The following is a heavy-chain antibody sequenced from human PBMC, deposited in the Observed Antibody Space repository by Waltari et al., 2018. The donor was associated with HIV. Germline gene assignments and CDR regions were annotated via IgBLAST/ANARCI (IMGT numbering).Heavy chain of an antibody. CDR2: NKPDSGDT. CDR1: ADRFPATR. D-gene: IGHD5-12*01. CDR3: ARGGDISLTRLPPGFRLEF. V-gene: IGHV1-2*06. Sequence: QTLLLQSASQVMTPGASVTLSCKVSADRFPATRLYWLRHAPGQGFEWLRRNKPDSGDTTDSQTFHTSVTMTRDTASASTCKELTRLTSAETAMYCCARGGDISLTRLPPGFRLEFWGHGTLVTVSS. J-gene: IGHJ4*01.